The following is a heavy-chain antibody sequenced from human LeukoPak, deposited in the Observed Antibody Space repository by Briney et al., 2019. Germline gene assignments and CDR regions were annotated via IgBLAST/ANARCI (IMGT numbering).Heavy chain of an antibody. D-gene: IGHD5-12*01. CDR1: GFTLSSYD. Sequence: GGSLRLSCAASGFTLSSYDMHWVRQAPGKWLEWVAVISYDGSNKYYADSVKGRFTISRDNSKNSLYLQMNSLRAEDTAVYYCARAGFLFSDYSCSFFGYWGQGTLVTVSS. CDR3: ARAGFLFSDYSCSFFGY. CDR2: ISYDGSNK. J-gene: IGHJ4*02. V-gene: IGHV3-30*03.